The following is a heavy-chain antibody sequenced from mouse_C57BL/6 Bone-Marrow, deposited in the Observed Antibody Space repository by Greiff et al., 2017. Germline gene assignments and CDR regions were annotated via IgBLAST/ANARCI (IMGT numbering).Heavy chain of an antibody. CDR1: GYTFTSYW. J-gene: IGHJ2*01. CDR3: ARENYYGRGVYYFDY. V-gene: IGHV1-64*01. Sequence: QVQLQQPGAELVKPGASVKLSCKASGYTFTSYWMHWVKQRPGQGLEWIGMIHPNSGSTKYNEKFKSKATLTVDKSSSTAYMQLSSLTSEDSAVYYCARENYYGRGVYYFDYWGQGTTLTVSS. CDR2: IHPNSGST. D-gene: IGHD1-1*01.